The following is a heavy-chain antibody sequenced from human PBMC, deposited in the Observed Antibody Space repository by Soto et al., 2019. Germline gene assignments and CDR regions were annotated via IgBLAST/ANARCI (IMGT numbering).Heavy chain of an antibody. CDR2: IYPGDSDT. CDR1: GYSFTSYW. J-gene: IGHJ1*01. CDR3: ARPPRPGIAAAGEYFQH. D-gene: IGHD6-13*01. Sequence: GESLKISCKGSGYSFTSYWIGWVRQMPGKGLEWMGIIYPGDSDTRYSPSFQGQVTISADKSISTAYLQWSSLKASDTAMYYCARPPRPGIAAAGEYFQHWGQGTLFTVSS. V-gene: IGHV5-51*01.